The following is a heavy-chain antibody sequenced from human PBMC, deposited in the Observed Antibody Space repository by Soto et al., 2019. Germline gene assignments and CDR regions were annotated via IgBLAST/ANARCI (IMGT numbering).Heavy chain of an antibody. CDR1: GFTFSSYG. D-gene: IGHD6-19*01. V-gene: IGHV3-33*01. CDR2: IWYDGSNK. CDR3: ARDTWLYSSGWIYYGMDV. Sequence: PGGSLRLSCAASGFTFSSYGMYWVRQAPGKGLEWVAVIWYDGSNKYYEDSVKGRFTISRDNSKNTLYLQMNSLRSDDTAVYYCARDTWLYSSGWIYYGMDVWGQGTTVTVSS. J-gene: IGHJ6*02.